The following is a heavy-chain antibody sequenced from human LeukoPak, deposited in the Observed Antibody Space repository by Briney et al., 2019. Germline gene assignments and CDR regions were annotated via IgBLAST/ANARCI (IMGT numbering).Heavy chain of an antibody. Sequence: GGSLRLSCAASGFTFSGSAMHWVRQASGKGLEWVGRIRSKANSYATAYAASVKGRFTISRDDSKNTAYLQMNSLKTEDTAVYYCTSWRQVRGVITVVDYWGQGTLVTVSS. CDR1: GFTFSGSA. CDR3: TSWRQVRGVITVVDY. J-gene: IGHJ4*02. V-gene: IGHV3-73*01. D-gene: IGHD3-10*01. CDR2: IRSKANSYAT.